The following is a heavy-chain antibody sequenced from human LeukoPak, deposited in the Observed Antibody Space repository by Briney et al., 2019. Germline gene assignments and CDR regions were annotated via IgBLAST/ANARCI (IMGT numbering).Heavy chain of an antibody. V-gene: IGHV4-34*01. J-gene: IGHJ3*02. CDR2: INHSGST. D-gene: IGHD5-18*01. Sequence: SETLPLTCAVYGGSFSGYYWSWIRQPPGKGLEWIGEINHSGSTNYNPSLKSRVTISVDTSKNQFSLKLSSVTAADTAVYYCARGPIQLWARGAFDIWGQGTMVTVSS. CDR3: ARGPIQLWARGAFDI. CDR1: GGSFSGYY.